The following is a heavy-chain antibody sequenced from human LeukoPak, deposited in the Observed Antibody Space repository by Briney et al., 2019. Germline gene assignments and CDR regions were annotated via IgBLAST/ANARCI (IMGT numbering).Heavy chain of an antibody. CDR2: INHSGST. J-gene: IGHJ5*02. CDR1: GGSFSGYY. V-gene: IGHV4-34*01. Sequence: SETLSLTCAVYGGSFSGYYWSWIRQPPGEGVEWIGEINHSGSTNYNPSLKSRVTISVDTSKNQFSLKLSSVTAADTAVYYCARVGIIAAAGTSWFDPWGQGTLVTVSS. CDR3: ARVGIIAAAGTSWFDP. D-gene: IGHD6-13*01.